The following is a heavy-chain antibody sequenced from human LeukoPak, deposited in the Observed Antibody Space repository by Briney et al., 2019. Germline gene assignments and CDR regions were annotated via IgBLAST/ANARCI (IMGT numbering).Heavy chain of an antibody. CDR1: GFTFSSCW. J-gene: IGHJ6*03. Sequence: GGSLRLSCAASGFTFSSCWMHWVRQAPGKGLVWVSRINSDGSSTSYADSVKGRFTISRDNAKNTLYLQMNSLRAEDTAVYYCARTPRGYYYYYYMDVWGKGTTVTISS. V-gene: IGHV3-74*01. CDR3: ARTPRGYYYYYYMDV. CDR2: INSDGSST.